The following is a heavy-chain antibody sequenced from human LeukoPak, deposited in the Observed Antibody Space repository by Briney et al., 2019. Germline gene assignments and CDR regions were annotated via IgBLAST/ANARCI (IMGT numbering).Heavy chain of an antibody. CDR3: ARSLFTIFMFPGWFDP. CDR2: IYYSGST. CDR1: GGSISSSSYY. V-gene: IGHV4-39*01. Sequence: SETLSLTCTVSGGSISSSSYYWGWIRQPPGKGLEWIGSIYYSGSTYYNPSLKSRVTISVDTSKNQFSLKLSSVTAADTAVYYCARSLFTIFMFPGWFDPWGQGTLVTVSS. J-gene: IGHJ5*02. D-gene: IGHD3-9*01.